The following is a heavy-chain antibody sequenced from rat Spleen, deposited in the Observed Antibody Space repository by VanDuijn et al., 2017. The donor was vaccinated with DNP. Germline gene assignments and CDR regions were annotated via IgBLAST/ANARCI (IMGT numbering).Heavy chain of an antibody. Sequence: EVQLVESGGGLVQPGRSLKLSCLASGFTFSNYGMNWIRQSPGKGLEWVASISSDSSYMYYADTVKGRFTISRENAKNTLYLQMTSLRSEDTALYYCEREDYSGDYWFAYWGQGTLVTVSS. V-gene: IGHV5-34*01. CDR1: GFTFSNYG. J-gene: IGHJ3*01. CDR3: EREDYSGDYWFAY. CDR2: ISSDSSYM. D-gene: IGHD1-1*01.